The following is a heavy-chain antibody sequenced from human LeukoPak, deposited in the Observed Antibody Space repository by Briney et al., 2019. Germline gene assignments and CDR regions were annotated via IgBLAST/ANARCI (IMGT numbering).Heavy chain of an antibody. J-gene: IGHJ4*02. Sequence: ASETLSLTCTVYSESFSGYYWSWIRQPPGNGLEWIGEINHSGSTNYNPSLKSRVAISVDTSKNQFSLKLSSVTAADTAVYYCASRGWLRLVQFDYWGQGTLVTVSS. V-gene: IGHV4-34*01. CDR3: ASRGWLRLVQFDY. CDR2: INHSGST. CDR1: SESFSGYY. D-gene: IGHD5-12*01.